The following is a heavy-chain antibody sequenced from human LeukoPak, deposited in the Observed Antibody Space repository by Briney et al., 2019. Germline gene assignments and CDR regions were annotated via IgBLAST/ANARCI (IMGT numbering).Heavy chain of an antibody. J-gene: IGHJ5*02. Sequence: ASVKVSCKASGYTFTGYYMHWVRQAPGQGLEWMGWMNPNSGNTGYAQKFQGRVTMTRNTSVSTAYMELSSLRSEDTAVYYCARRLAAAGTIIRYNWFDPWGQGTLVTVSS. CDR2: MNPNSGNT. V-gene: IGHV1-8*02. D-gene: IGHD6-13*01. CDR3: ARRLAAAGTIIRYNWFDP. CDR1: GYTFTGYY.